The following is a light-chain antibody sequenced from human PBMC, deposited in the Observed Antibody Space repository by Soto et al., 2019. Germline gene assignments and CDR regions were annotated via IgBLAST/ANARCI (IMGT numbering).Light chain of an antibody. V-gene: IGLV2-14*01. CDR1: ISDIGGYNF. CDR2: DVN. Sequence: QSVLTQPASVSGSPGQSITISCTGTISDIGGYNFISWYQHHPGKAPKLVIYDVNNRPSGISYRFSGSKSGNTASLTISGLQAEDEADYYCSSYTSSSTLYVFGTGTKLTVL. CDR3: SSYTSSSTLYV. J-gene: IGLJ1*01.